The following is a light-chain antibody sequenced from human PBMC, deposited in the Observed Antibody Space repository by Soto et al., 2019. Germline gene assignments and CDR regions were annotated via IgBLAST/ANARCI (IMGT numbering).Light chain of an antibody. CDR3: QHLDSYPL. V-gene: IGKV1-9*01. Sequence: DIQLTQSPSFLSASAGDRVTITCPASQGISTFLAWYQQKPGEAPKLLIYSASTLQSGVPSRFSGSGSGTDFTLTISSLQPEDFATYYCQHLDSYPLFGPGTKVDLK. CDR1: QGISTF. J-gene: IGKJ3*01. CDR2: SAS.